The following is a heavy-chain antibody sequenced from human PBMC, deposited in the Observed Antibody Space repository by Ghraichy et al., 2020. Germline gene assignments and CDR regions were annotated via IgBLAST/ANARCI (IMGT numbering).Heavy chain of an antibody. J-gene: IGHJ4*02. CDR3: ARAFLYSGSYCDY. D-gene: IGHD1-26*01. CDR1: GFTFSSYW. Sequence: EGSGFTFSSYWMSWVRQAPGKGLAWVANIKQDGSEKYYVDSVKGRFTISRDNAKNSLYLQMNSLRAEDTAVYYCARAFLYSGSYCDYWGQGTLVTVSS. V-gene: IGHV3-7*03. CDR2: IKQDGSEK.